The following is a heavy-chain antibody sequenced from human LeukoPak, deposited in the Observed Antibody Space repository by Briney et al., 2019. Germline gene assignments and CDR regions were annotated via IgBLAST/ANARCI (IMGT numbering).Heavy chain of an antibody. CDR1: GFTFSSYW. J-gene: IGHJ4*02. V-gene: IGHV3-21*01. CDR3: ARDHPPLGWLQPRVFDY. Sequence: GGSLRLSCAASGFTFSSYWMNWVRQAPGKGLEWVSSISSSSSYIYYADSVKGRFTISRDNAKNSLYLQMNSLRAEDTAVYYCARDHPPLGWLQPRVFDYWGQGTLVTVSS. D-gene: IGHD5-24*01. CDR2: ISSSSSYI.